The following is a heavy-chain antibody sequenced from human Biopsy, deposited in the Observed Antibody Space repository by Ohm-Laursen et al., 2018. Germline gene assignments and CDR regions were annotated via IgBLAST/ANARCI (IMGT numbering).Heavy chain of an antibody. CDR2: VYYTGST. J-gene: IGHJ2*01. D-gene: IGHD3-22*01. Sequence: TLSLTCAVSGDSISSYYWSWIRQPPGKGLQWIGYVYYTGSTDYNPALQSRVTISVDTSKNHFSLRLRSVTPADTAIYYCARDRGYYSDRTVPGYFDLWGRGTLVTVSS. V-gene: IGHV4-59*01. CDR3: ARDRGYYSDRTVPGYFDL. CDR1: GDSISSYY.